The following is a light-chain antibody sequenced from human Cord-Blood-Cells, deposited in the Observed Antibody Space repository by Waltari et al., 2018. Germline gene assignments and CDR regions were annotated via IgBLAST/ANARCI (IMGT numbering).Light chain of an antibody. Sequence: DIQMTQSPSSLSASVGDRVTITFRASQSNSSYLNWYQQKPGKAPKLLIYAASSLQSGVPSRFSGSGSVTDFTLTISSLQPEDFATYYCQQSYSTPITFGQGTRLEIK. J-gene: IGKJ5*01. CDR2: AAS. V-gene: IGKV1-39*01. CDR1: QSNSSY. CDR3: QQSYSTPIT.